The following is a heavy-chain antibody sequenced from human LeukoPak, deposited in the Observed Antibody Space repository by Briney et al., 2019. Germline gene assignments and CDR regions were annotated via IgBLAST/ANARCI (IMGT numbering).Heavy chain of an antibody. Sequence: GASVKVSCKASGYTFTSYDINWVRQATGQGLEWMGWMNPNSGNTGYAQKFQGRVTMTRDTSISTAYMELSRLRSDDTAVYYCARARMAWLDDAFDIWGQGTMVTVSS. V-gene: IGHV1-8*01. CDR3: ARARMAWLDDAFDI. J-gene: IGHJ3*02. CDR2: MNPNSGNT. CDR1: GYTFTSYD. D-gene: IGHD6-19*01.